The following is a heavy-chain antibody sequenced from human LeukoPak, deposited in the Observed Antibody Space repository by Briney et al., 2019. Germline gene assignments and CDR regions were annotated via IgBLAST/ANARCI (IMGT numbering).Heavy chain of an antibody. Sequence: GGSLRLSCAASGFTLSTSEVNWVRQAPGKGLEWVSFISSSSKRGSTIYYADSVKGRLTISRDNAKNSLYLQMNSLRAEDTAVYYCATMPWTTRPEDYWGQGTLVTVSS. J-gene: IGHJ4*02. CDR2: ISSSSKRGSTI. CDR1: GFTLSTSE. D-gene: IGHD6-6*01. CDR3: ATMPWTTRPEDY. V-gene: IGHV3-48*03.